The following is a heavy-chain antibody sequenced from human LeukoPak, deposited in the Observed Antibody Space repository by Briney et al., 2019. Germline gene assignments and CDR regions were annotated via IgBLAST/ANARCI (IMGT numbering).Heavy chain of an antibody. Sequence: GGSLRLSCAATGFIFKDYGMHWVRQPPGKGLEWVSAINWNGGHTDYADSVKGRFTISRDNAKNSLYLELSTLRPGDTSLYYCAKIPTATNTYSFFCLDVGGEGTSVTLP. CDR3: AKIPTATNTYSFFCLDV. D-gene: IGHD5-18*01. J-gene: IGHJ6*02. CDR2: INWNGGHT. CDR1: GFIFKDYG. V-gene: IGHV3-9*01.